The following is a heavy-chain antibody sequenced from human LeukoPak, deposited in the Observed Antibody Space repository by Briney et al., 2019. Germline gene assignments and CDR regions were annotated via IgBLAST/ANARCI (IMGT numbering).Heavy chain of an antibody. CDR3: GRQGYTASHYFFDY. D-gene: IGHD2-2*02. CDR1: SGSINSYY. J-gene: IGHJ4*02. Sequence: SETLSLTCTVSSGSINSYYWGWVRQPPGKGLEWIGRIYTTGATQYNPSLKSRVTMSVDTSTNQFSLNLRSMTAADTAVYYCGRQGYTASHYFFDYWGQGSLVAV. CDR2: IYTTGAT. V-gene: IGHV4-4*07.